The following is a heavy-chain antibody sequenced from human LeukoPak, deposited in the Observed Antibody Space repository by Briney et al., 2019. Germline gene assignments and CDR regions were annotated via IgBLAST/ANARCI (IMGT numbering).Heavy chain of an antibody. CDR2: INHSGST. V-gene: IGHV4-34*01. CDR1: GGSFSGYY. D-gene: IGHD3-10*01. J-gene: IGHJ4*02. CDR3: ARRGLLWIPRQYYFDY. Sequence: KPSETLSLTCAVYGGSFSGYYWSWIRQPPGKGLEWIGEINHSGSTNYNPSLKSRVTISVDTSKNQFSLKLSSVTAADTAVYYCARRGLLWIPRQYYFDYWGQGTLVTVSS.